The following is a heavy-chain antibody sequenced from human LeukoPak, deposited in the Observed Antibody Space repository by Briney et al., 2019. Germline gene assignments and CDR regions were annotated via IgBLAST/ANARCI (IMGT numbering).Heavy chain of an antibody. CDR2: INPNSGGT. Sequence: ASVKVSCKASGYPFSAHFLNWVRQAPGQGLEWMGWINPNSGGTNYAQKFQGWVTMTRDTSISTAYMELSRLRSDDTAVYYCARDYYDSSGYYYVFDYWGQGTLVTVSS. D-gene: IGHD3-22*01. J-gene: IGHJ4*02. CDR1: GYPFSAHF. V-gene: IGHV1-2*04. CDR3: ARDYYDSSGYYYVFDY.